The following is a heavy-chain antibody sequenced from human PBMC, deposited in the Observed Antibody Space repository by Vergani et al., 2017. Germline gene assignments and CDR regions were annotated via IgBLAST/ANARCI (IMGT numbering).Heavy chain of an antibody. CDR1: GYTFTSYY. CDR2: INPSGGST. CDR3: ARSPSRRYGSSWYGFDD. D-gene: IGHD6-13*01. Sequence: VQLVQSGAEVKKPGASVKVSCKASGYTFTSYYMHWVRQAPGQGLEWMGIINPSGGSTSYARRFQGRVTMTRETSTSTGYMELSSLRCEDTAVYYCARSPSRRYGSSWYGFDDWGQGTLVTVSS. J-gene: IGHJ4*02. V-gene: IGHV1-46*03.